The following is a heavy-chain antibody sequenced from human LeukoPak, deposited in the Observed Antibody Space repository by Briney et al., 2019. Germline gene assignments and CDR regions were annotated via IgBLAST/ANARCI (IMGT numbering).Heavy chain of an antibody. Sequence: GGSLRLSCAASGFTFSDYYMSWIRQAPGKELEWVSYISSSGSTIYYADSVKGRFTISRDNAKNSLYLQMNSLRAEDTAVYYCARADSSAWYYYFDYWGQGTLVTVSS. CDR2: ISSSGSTI. CDR3: ARADSSAWYYYFDY. J-gene: IGHJ4*02. CDR1: GFTFSDYY. D-gene: IGHD6-19*01. V-gene: IGHV3-11*01.